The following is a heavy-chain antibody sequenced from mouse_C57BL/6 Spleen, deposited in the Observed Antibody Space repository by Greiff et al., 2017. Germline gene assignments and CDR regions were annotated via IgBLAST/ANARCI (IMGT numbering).Heavy chain of an antibody. V-gene: IGHV1-15*01. CDR3: TREQATTVVAHWYFDV. CDR2: IDPETGGT. Sequence: QVQLQQSGAELVRPGASVTLSCKASGYTFTDYEMHWVKQTPVHGLEWIGAIDPETGGTAYNQKFKGKAILTADKSSSTAYMELRSLTSEDSAVYYCTREQATTVVAHWYFDVWGTGATVTVSS. CDR1: GYTFTDYE. J-gene: IGHJ1*03. D-gene: IGHD1-1*01.